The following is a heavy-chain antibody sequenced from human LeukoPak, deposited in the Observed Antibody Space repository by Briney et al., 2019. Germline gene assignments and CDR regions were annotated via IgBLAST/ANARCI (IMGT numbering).Heavy chain of an antibody. J-gene: IGHJ4*02. CDR1: GFTFSNFA. V-gene: IGHV3-23*01. CDR3: AKSADIVVVPAATLFDY. Sequence: GGSLRLSCAASGFTFSNFAMSWVRQAPGKGLEWVSGISGSGGSTYYADSVKGRLTISRDNSRNTLYLQMNSLRAEDTAVYYCAKSADIVVVPAATLFDYWGQGTLVTVSS. D-gene: IGHD2-2*01. CDR2: ISGSGGST.